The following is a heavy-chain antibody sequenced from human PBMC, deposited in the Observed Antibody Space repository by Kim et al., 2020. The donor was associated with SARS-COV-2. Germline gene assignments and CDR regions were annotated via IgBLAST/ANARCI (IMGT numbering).Heavy chain of an antibody. J-gene: IGHJ3*02. CDR2: IYPGDSDT. CDR1: GYSFTSSW. D-gene: IGHD2-8*01. Sequence: GESLKISCKGSGYSFTSSWIGWVRQMPGKGLEWMGIIYPGDSDTRYSPSFQGQVTISADTSINTAYLQWSSLKASDTAIYYCAAMDETNDAFDIWGQGAMVTVSS. CDR3: AAMDETNDAFDI. V-gene: IGHV5-51*01.